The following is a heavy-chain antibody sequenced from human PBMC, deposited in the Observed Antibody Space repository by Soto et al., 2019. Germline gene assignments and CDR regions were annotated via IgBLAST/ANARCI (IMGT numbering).Heavy chain of an antibody. V-gene: IGHV4-59*08. CDR2: IYYSGST. CDR1: GGSISSYY. J-gene: IGHJ4*02. D-gene: IGHD5-12*01. Sequence: SETLSLTCTVSGGSISSYYWSWIRQPPGKGLEWIGYIYYSGSTNYNPSLKSRVTISVDTSKNQFSLKLSSVTAADTAVYYCARSAYSGYDFRDYFDYWGQRTLVTVSS. CDR3: ARSAYSGYDFRDYFDY.